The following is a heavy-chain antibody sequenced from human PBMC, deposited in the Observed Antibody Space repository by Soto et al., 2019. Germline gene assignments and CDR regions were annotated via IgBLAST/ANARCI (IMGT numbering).Heavy chain of an antibody. D-gene: IGHD3-3*01. Sequence: GGSLRLSCAASAFTFSSYAMSWVRQAPGKGLEWVSAISGSGGSTYYADSVKGRFSISRDNSKSTLYLQMHSLRAEDMAVYFFAKTLTIFRVVIHYGMVDWGQGTSVTVSS. CDR3: AKTLTIFRVVIHYGMVD. J-gene: IGHJ6*02. V-gene: IGHV3-23*01. CDR1: AFTFSSYA. CDR2: ISGSGGST.